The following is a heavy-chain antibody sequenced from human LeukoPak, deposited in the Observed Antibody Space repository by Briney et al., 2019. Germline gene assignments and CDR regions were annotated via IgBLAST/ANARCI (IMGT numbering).Heavy chain of an antibody. Sequence: PSQTLSLTCTVSVDYIISGDYYWSWIRQPPGKGLEWIGYIFYRGNTYFNPSLKTRLTISVDTSKNQFSLNVSSVTAADTAFYYCARVSRFNYFDYWGQGTLVTVSS. V-gene: IGHV4-30-4*01. CDR2: IFYRGNT. J-gene: IGHJ4*02. CDR3: ARVSRFNYFDY. D-gene: IGHD3-10*01. CDR1: VDYIISGDYY.